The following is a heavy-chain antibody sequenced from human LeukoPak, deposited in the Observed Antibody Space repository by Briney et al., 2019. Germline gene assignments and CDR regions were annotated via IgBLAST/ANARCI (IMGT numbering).Heavy chain of an antibody. CDR2: IYYSGST. CDR1: GGSVSSYY. CDR3: ARGSRELYYFDY. Sequence: SETLSLTCTVSGGSVSSYYWSWIRQPPGKGLEWIGYIYYSGSTKYNPSLKSRVTISVDASKTQFSLKLNSVTAADTAVYYCARGSRELYYFDYWGQGTLVTVSS. D-gene: IGHD1-7*01. V-gene: IGHV4-59*02. J-gene: IGHJ4*02.